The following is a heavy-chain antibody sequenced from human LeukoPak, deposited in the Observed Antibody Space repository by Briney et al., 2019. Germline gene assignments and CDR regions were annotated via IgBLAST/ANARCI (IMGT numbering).Heavy chain of an antibody. CDR1: GYTFTSCG. CDR3: ARGIISTPVYGMDV. J-gene: IGHJ6*02. V-gene: IGHV1-18*01. Sequence: ASVKVSCKASGYTFTSCGIIWVRQAPGQGLEWMGWISAYNGNTNYAQKFQGRVTVTTDTSTSTAYMDLRSLRSDDTAVYYCARGIISTPVYGMDVWGQGTTVTVSS. D-gene: IGHD3-10*01. CDR2: ISAYNGNT.